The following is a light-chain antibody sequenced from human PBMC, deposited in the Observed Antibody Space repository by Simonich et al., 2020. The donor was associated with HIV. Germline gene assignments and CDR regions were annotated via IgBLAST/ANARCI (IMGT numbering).Light chain of an antibody. CDR1: QSVLYSSHNKNY. CDR2: WRS. Sequence: DIVMTQSPDSLAVSVGERATISCKSSQSVLYSSHNKNYLAWYQQISGQPPKLPIYWRSPRESGVSDRFSGSGSGTDFTLTNSSLQAEDVAVYYCQQYYSSPHTFGQGTRLEIK. CDR3: QQYYSSPHT. V-gene: IGKV4-1*01. J-gene: IGKJ2*01.